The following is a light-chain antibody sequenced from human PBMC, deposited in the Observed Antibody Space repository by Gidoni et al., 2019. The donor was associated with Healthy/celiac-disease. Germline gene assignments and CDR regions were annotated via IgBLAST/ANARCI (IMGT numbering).Light chain of an antibody. CDR1: KSISSW. CDR3: QHYNSYYS. V-gene: IGKV1-5*03. J-gene: IGKJ2*03. Sequence: DIQMTQSPSTLSASVGDRVTITCRASKSISSWLAWYQQKPGKAPKLLIYKASSLESGVPSRFSGSGSGTEFTLTISSLQPDDFATYYCQHYNSYYSFXXXTKLEIK. CDR2: KAS.